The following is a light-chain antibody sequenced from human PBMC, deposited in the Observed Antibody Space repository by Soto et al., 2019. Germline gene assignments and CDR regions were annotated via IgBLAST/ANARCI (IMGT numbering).Light chain of an antibody. J-gene: IGLJ2*01. CDR1: TGAVTSGHY. Sequence: QAVVTQEPSLTVSPEGTVTLTCGSSTGAVTSGHYPYWFQQKPGQAPRTLIYDTSNKHSWTPARFSGSLLGGKAALTLSGAQPDDEADYYCLLSYSDAHRGVFGGGTKLTVL. CDR2: DTS. CDR3: LLSYSDAHRGV. V-gene: IGLV7-46*01.